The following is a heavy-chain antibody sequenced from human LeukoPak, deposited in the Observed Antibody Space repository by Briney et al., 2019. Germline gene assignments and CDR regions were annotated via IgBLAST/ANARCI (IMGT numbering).Heavy chain of an antibody. J-gene: IGHJ4*02. CDR3: AKDLAVATLDY. Sequence: TGGSLRLSCAASGFTFSIYGMHWVRQAPGNGLEWVAFIRYDGSYTSYADSVKGRFTISRDNSKNTLYLQMNSLRAEDTAVYYCAKDLAVATLDYWGQGTLVTVSS. CDR2: IRYDGSYT. D-gene: IGHD5-12*01. CDR1: GFTFSIYG. V-gene: IGHV3-30*02.